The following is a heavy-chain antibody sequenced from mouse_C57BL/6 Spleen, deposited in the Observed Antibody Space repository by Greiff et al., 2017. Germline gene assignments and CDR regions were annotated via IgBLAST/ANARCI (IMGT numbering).Heavy chain of an antibody. V-gene: IGHV5-12*01. J-gene: IGHJ4*01. CDR2: ISNGGGST. D-gene: IGHD1-1*01. CDR3: ARGDYYGSSYDYAMDY. Sequence: EVHLVESGGGLVQPGGSLKLSCAASGFTFSDYYMYWVRQTPEKRLEWVAYISNGGGSTYYPDTVKGRFTISRDNAKNTLYLQMSRLKSEDTAMYHCARGDYYGSSYDYAMDYWGQGTSVTVSS. CDR1: GFTFSDYY.